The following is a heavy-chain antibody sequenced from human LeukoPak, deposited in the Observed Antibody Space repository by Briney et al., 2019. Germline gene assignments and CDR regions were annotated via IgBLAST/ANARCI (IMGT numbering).Heavy chain of an antibody. V-gene: IGHV3-23*01. Sequence: GGSLRLSCAASGFTFSSYAMSWVRQAPGKGLEWVSAISGSGGSTYYADSVKGRFTISRDNSKNTLYLQMNSLRAEDTAVYYCARDNVSLWFGELSWGQGALVTVSS. CDR3: ARDNVSLWFGELS. J-gene: IGHJ5*02. CDR1: GFTFSSYA. D-gene: IGHD3-10*01. CDR2: ISGSGGST.